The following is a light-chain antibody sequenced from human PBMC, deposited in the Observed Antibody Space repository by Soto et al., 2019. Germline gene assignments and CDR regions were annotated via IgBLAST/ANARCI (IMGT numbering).Light chain of an antibody. CDR3: QPYGSSQYT. J-gene: IGKJ2*01. CDR2: GAS. V-gene: IGKV3-20*01. CDR1: QSVSSSY. Sequence: EIVLTQSPGTLSLSPGERATLSCRASQSVSSSYLAWYQQKPGQAPRLLIYGASSRATGIPDRFSGSGSGTDFTLTISRLEPEDFAVYYCQPYGSSQYTFGQGTKLDIK.